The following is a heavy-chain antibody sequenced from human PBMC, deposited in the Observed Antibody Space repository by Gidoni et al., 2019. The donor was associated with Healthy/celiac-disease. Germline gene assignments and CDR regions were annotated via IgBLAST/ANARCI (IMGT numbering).Heavy chain of an antibody. Sequence: QAQLGQSGAEVKKPGSSVKVSCKGSGCTFSSYAISWVRQAPGQGLGWMGGFIPIFGTANYAQKFQGRVTITADESTCTAYMELSSLGSEDTAVYYCARDHGRGTAAPSRGRMDVWGQGTTVTVSS. V-gene: IGHV1-69*01. CDR3: ARDHGRGTAAPSRGRMDV. CDR2: FIPIFGTA. J-gene: IGHJ6*02. CDR1: GCTFSSYA. D-gene: IGHD6-13*01.